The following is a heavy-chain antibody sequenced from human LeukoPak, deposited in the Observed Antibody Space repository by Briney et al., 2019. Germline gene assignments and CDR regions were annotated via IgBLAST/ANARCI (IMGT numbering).Heavy chain of an antibody. V-gene: IGHV3-23*01. CDR3: AKVGDITIFGVVDY. CDR2: ISGSGGST. Sequence: TGGSLRLSCAASGFTFSSYAMSWVRQAPGKGLEWVSTISGSGGSTDYADSVKGRFTISRDNSKNTVYLQMNSLRAEDTAVYYCAKVGDITIFGVVDYWGQGTLVTVSS. J-gene: IGHJ4*02. CDR1: GFTFSSYA. D-gene: IGHD3-3*01.